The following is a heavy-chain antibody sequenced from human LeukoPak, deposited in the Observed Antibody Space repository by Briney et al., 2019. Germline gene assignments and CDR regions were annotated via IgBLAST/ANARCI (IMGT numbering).Heavy chain of an antibody. CDR2: ISFDGSNK. J-gene: IGHJ5*02. D-gene: IGHD3-16*01. Sequence: GGSLRLSCEGSAFIFSGHWMNWVRQPPGKGLEWVAVISFDGSNKYYADSVKGRFTISRDNSKNTLYLQMNSLRAEDTAVYYCAREELGSSLGFDPWGQGTLVTVYS. CDR1: AFIFSGHW. CDR3: AREELGSSLGFDP. V-gene: IGHV3-30-3*01.